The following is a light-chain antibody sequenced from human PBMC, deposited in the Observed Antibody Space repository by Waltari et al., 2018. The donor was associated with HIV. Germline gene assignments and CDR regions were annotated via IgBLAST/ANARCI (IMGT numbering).Light chain of an antibody. Sequence: QSALTQPRSVSGSPGHSVTISCTGTSRDIGIYNYVSWYQQHPGKAPKLVISDVTRRPSWVPDRFSGSKSGNTASLSISGLQADDEADYYCCSYAGNFIYVFGTGTKVTVL. CDR1: SRDIGIYNY. V-gene: IGLV2-11*01. J-gene: IGLJ1*01. CDR3: CSYAGNFIYV. CDR2: DVT.